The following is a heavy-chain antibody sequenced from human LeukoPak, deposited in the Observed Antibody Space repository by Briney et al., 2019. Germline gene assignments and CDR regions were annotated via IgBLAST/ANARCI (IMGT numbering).Heavy chain of an antibody. Sequence: SETLSLTCSVSGGSFSTYYWSWIRQPPGKGLEWIGYIYYTGGTNYNPSLKSRVTISLDTSKNQFSLTLGSVSATDTAVYYCVSPRGFSYGYFDYWGQGTLVTVSS. CDR2: IYYTGGT. J-gene: IGHJ4*02. CDR1: GGSFSTYY. V-gene: IGHV4-59*08. CDR3: VSPRGFSYGYFDY. D-gene: IGHD5-18*01.